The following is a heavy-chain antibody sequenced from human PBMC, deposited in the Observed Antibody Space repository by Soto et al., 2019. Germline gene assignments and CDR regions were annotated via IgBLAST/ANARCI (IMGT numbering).Heavy chain of an antibody. J-gene: IGHJ4*02. V-gene: IGHV4-59*11. CDR2: MYYSGSP. CDR1: GGSINSQY. CDR3: ARGAATGRSDS. Sequence: PSETLSLTCTVSGGSINSQYWGWIRQPPGQGLKWIAYMYYSGSPNYNPSPKSRVTISVDTSKNQFSLNLSFVTAADTAVYYCARGAATGRSDSWGQGTLVTVS. D-gene: IGHD6-13*01.